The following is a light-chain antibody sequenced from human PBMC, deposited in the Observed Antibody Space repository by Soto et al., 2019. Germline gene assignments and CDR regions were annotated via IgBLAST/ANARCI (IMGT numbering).Light chain of an antibody. CDR1: QSVSSN. J-gene: IGKJ1*01. Sequence: EIVMTQSPGTLSASPGERATLSCRASQSVSSNLAWYQQKRGQAPRLLIYDASNRATGIPARFSGSGSGTEFTLTISSLQSEDFAVYYCHQYNNWPPWTFGPGTKVDIK. CDR2: DAS. CDR3: HQYNNWPPWT. V-gene: IGKV3D-15*01.